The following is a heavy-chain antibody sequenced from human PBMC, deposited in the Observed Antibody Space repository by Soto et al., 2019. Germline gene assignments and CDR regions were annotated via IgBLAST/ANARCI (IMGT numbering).Heavy chain of an antibody. Sequence: ASLKVSCKASGYTFTSYDINWVRQATGQGLEWMGWMNPNSGNTAYAQKFQGRVTMTSNTSISTAYMELSSLTSDDSAVYYCARIPPRTTATAYYFDYWGQGSRVTVS. J-gene: IGHJ4*02. CDR3: ARIPPRTTATAYYFDY. CDR2: MNPNSGNT. CDR1: GYTFTSYD. V-gene: IGHV1-8*01. D-gene: IGHD4-17*01.